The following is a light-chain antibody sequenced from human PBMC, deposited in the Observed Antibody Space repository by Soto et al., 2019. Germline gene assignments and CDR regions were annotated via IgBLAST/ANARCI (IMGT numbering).Light chain of an antibody. Sequence: EIVMTQSPATLSVSPVERSKISFMASQSISNSLAWYQPTPGQAPRLLISDASNRATGIPARFSGSGSGTDFTLTISSLEPEDFAVYYCHQRQYWPPITFGQGKRLENK. CDR2: DAS. CDR1: QSISNS. V-gene: IGKV3-11*01. CDR3: HQRQYWPPIT. J-gene: IGKJ5*01.